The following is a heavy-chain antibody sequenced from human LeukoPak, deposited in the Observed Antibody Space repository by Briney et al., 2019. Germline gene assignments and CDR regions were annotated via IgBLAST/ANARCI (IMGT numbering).Heavy chain of an antibody. D-gene: IGHD6-13*01. Sequence: GGSLRLSCAASGFTVSGNYMSWVRQAPGKGLEWVSVIYSGGSTYYADSVKGRFTISRDNSKNTLYLQMNSLRAEDTAVYYCAIQEGIAAAPFDYWGQGTLVTVSS. J-gene: IGHJ4*02. V-gene: IGHV3-66*04. CDR3: AIQEGIAAAPFDY. CDR2: IYSGGST. CDR1: GFTVSGNY.